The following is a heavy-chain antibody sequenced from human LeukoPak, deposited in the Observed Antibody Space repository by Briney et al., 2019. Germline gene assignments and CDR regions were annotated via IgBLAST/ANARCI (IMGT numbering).Heavy chain of an antibody. V-gene: IGHV1-69*04. Sequence: SVKVSCKASGGTFSSYAISWVRQAPGQGLEWMGRIIPILGIANYAQKFQGRVTITADKSTSTAYMELSSLRSEDTAVYYCARDAPITAAGIGGNPPGEKDYWGQGTLVTVSS. D-gene: IGHD6-13*01. CDR1: GGTFSSYA. J-gene: IGHJ4*02. CDR3: ARDAPITAAGIGGNPPGEKDY. CDR2: IIPILGIA.